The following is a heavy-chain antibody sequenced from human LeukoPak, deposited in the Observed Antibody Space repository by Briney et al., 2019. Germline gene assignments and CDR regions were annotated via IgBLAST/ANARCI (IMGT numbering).Heavy chain of an antibody. CDR3: ARGRTTGEFDY. V-gene: IGHV1-69*05. J-gene: IGHJ4*02. CDR2: INPIFHTP. Sequence: ASVKVSCKASGGTFSSHAITWVRRAPGQGLEWMGVINPIFHTPTYAKKFQGRLTITKDESMSTASMDLSSLISDDTAVYYCARGRTTGEFDYWGQGTLVTASS. CDR1: GGTFSSHA. D-gene: IGHD4-11*01.